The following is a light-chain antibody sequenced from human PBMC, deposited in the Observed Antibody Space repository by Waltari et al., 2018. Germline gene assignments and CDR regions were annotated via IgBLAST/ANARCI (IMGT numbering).Light chain of an antibody. Sequence: EIVLTQSPGTLSLSPGERATLSCRASQGVGKYLAWYQQRPCQAPRLLLYHSSITATCIPDRFSGSGFATAFSRTISRLWPEDFAVYYGRKYDVLPATFGPGATVEIK. CDR2: HSS. V-gene: IGKV3-20*01. CDR3: RKYDVLPAT. J-gene: IGKJ1*01. CDR1: QGVGKY.